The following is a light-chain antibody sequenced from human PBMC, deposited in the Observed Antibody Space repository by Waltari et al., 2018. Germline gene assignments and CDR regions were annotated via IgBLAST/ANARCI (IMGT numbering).Light chain of an antibody. V-gene: IGKV1-5*03. CDR3: QQYNSYRWT. J-gene: IGKJ1*01. Sequence: DIQMTQSPSTLSASVGDRVTITCRASQSLSSWLAWYQQKPGKAPKLLIYKASSLESGVPSRFSGSGSGTEFTLTISSLQPDDFATYSCQQYNSYRWTFGQGTKVEIK. CDR1: QSLSSW. CDR2: KAS.